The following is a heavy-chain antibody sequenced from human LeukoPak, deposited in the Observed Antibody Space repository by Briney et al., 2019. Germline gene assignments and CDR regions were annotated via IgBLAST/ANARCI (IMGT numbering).Heavy chain of an antibody. D-gene: IGHD2-15*01. J-gene: IGHJ4*02. V-gene: IGHV3-73*01. CDR3: SRLLDGGGSWYEGFDY. CDR2: IRSKSNSYAT. CDR1: GFTFNGSA. Sequence: GGSLRLSCAASGFTFNGSAIHWVRQASGKGLEWVGRIRSKSNSYATAYAASVTGRFTISRDDSKNMAFLQMNSLKTEDTAVYYCSRLLDGGGSWYEGFDYWGQGTLVTVSS.